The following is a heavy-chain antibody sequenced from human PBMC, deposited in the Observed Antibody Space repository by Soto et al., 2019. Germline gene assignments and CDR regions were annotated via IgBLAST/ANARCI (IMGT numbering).Heavy chain of an antibody. CDR3: ARGMTTVTTLDY. V-gene: IGHV4-30-2*01. CDR2: IYHSGST. D-gene: IGHD4-4*01. CDR1: GGSISSGGYS. J-gene: IGHJ4*02. Sequence: PSETLSLTCTVSGGSISSGGYSWSGIRQPPGKGLEWIGYIYHSGSTYYNPSLKSRVTISVDRSKNQFSLKLSSVTAADTAVYYCARGMTTVTTLDYWGQGTLVTVSS.